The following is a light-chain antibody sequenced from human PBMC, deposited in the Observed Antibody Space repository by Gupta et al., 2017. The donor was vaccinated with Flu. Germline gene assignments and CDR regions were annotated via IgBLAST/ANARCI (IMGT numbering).Light chain of an antibody. J-gene: IGKJ5*01. CDR3: QQYGSSPPGIT. CDR1: QSVSSSY. Sequence: EIVLTKSPGTLSLSPGERATLSCSASQSVSSSYLAWYQQKPGQAPRLLIHGASSRATGIPDRFSGSGSGTDFTLTISRLEPEDFAVYYCQQYGSSPPGITFGQGTRLEIK. CDR2: GAS. V-gene: IGKV3-20*01.